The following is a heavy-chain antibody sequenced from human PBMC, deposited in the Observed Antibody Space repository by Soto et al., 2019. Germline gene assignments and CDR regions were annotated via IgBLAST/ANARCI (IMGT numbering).Heavy chain of an antibody. CDR2: IYYSGST. Sequence: QVQLQESGPGLVKPSETLSLTCTVSGGSISSYYWSWIRQPPGKGLEWIGYIYYSGSTNYNPSLKCRVTISVDTSKNQSSLKLSSVTAADTAVYYCARRYGGTFDYWGQGTLVTVSS. CDR1: GGSISSYY. D-gene: IGHD2-15*01. V-gene: IGHV4-59*08. CDR3: ARRYGGTFDY. J-gene: IGHJ4*02.